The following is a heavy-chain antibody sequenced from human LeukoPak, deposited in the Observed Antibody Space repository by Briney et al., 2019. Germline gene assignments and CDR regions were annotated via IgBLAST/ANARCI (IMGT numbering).Heavy chain of an antibody. J-gene: IGHJ4*02. CDR1: GFTFSSHG. V-gene: IGHV3-48*01. Sequence: GGSLRLSYAASGFTFSSHGMHWVRQAPGKGLEWVSYISTSGNIIFYADSVKGRFTISRDNAKNSLYLQMNGLRADDTAVYYCARKSRSANYLDYWGQGTLVTVSS. CDR2: ISTSGNII. D-gene: IGHD1-14*01. CDR3: ARKSRSANYLDY.